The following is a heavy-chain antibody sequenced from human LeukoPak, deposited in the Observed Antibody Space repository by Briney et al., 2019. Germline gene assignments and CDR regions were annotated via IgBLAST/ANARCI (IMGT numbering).Heavy chain of an antibody. V-gene: IGHV3-11*04. J-gene: IGHJ4*02. D-gene: IGHD6-19*01. Sequence: PGGSLRLSCAASGFTSRFSFSDYYMSWIRQAPGKGLEWLSFISNSGNTIHYADSVRGRFTISRDNAKNSLYLQMNSLRVDDTATYYCALQWLVRGGGQGTLVTVSS. CDR1: GFTSRFSFSDYY. CDR2: ISNSGNTI. CDR3: ALQWLVRG.